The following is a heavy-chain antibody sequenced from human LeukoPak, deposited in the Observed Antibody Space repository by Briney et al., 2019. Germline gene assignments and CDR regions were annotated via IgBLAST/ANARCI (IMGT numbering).Heavy chain of an antibody. CDR1: GYSINSGYS. CDR2: IYHSGYA. V-gene: IGHV4-38-2*01. CDR3: ARNSSLTTLKGGWFDP. D-gene: IGHD4-11*01. J-gene: IGHJ5*02. Sequence: PSETLSLTCAVSGYSINSGYSWTWLRQRPGKGLERIGNIYHSGYAYYNPSLKSRVTISLDASKNQFSLRLSSVTAADTAVYYCARNSSLTTLKGGWFDPWGQGTLVTVSS.